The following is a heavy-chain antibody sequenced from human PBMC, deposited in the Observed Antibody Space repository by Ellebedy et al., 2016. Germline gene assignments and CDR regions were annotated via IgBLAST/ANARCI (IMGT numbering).Heavy chain of an antibody. D-gene: IGHD3-16*01. V-gene: IGHV1-69*13. Sequence: SVKVSCXASGYTFTSYDINWVRQAPGQGLEWMGGIIPIFGTANYAQKFQGRVTITADESTSTAYMELSSLRSEDTAVYYCARDGGALHYFDYWGQGTLVTVSS. CDR1: GYTFTSYD. CDR3: ARDGGALHYFDY. J-gene: IGHJ4*02. CDR2: IIPIFGTA.